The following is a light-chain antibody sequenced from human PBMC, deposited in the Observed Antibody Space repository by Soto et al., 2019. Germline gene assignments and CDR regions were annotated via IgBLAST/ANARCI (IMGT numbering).Light chain of an antibody. V-gene: IGLV2-14*03. CDR3: NSYTSSSTYV. CDR2: DVA. J-gene: IGLJ1*01. Sequence: QSALTQPASVSGSPGQSITISCTGTSSDVGAYNYVSWYQHHPGKAPKLMLYDVANRPSGVSNRFSGSKSGNTASLTISGLQAEDAADYYCNSYTSSSTYVFGTGTKLTVL. CDR1: SSDVGAYNY.